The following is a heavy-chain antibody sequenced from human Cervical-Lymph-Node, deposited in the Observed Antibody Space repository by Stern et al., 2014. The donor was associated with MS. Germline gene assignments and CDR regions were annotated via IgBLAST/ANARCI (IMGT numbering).Heavy chain of an antibody. CDR3: AKDMRWELRSNAFDI. CDR1: GFTFDDYA. Sequence: QLVESGGGLVQPGRSLRLSCAASGFTFDDYAMHWVRQAPGKGLEWVSGISWNSGSIGYADSVKGRFTISRDNAKNSLYLQMNSLRAEDTALYYCAKDMRWELRSNAFDIWGQGTMVTVSS. V-gene: IGHV3-9*01. J-gene: IGHJ3*02. D-gene: IGHD1-26*01. CDR2: ISWNSGSI.